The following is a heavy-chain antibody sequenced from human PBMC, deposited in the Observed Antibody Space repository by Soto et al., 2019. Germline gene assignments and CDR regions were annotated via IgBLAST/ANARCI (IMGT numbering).Heavy chain of an antibody. V-gene: IGHV1-46*01. CDR1: GYTFTSYY. CDR3: ARSHAGYYDSSGYNWFDP. D-gene: IGHD3-22*01. J-gene: IGHJ5*02. CDR2: INRSGGST. Sequence: GASVKVSCKASGYTFTSYYMYWVRQAPGQGLEWMGIINRSGGSTSYAQKFQGRDTMTRDTSTSTVYMELSSLRSEDTAVYYCARSHAGYYDSSGYNWFDPWGQGTLVTVSS.